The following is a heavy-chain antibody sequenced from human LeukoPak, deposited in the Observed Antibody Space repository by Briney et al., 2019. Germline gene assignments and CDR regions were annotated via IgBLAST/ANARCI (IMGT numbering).Heavy chain of an antibody. CDR2: IIPIFGTA. CDR3: ARDRWNCSGGSCYLGLNDY. Sequence: SAKVSCKASGGTFSSYAISWVRQAPGQGLEWMGGIIPIFGTANYAQKFQGRVTITTDESTSTAYMELSSLRSEDTAVYYCARDRWNCSGGSCYLGLNDYWGQGTLVTVSS. D-gene: IGHD2-15*01. V-gene: IGHV1-69*05. CDR1: GGTFSSYA. J-gene: IGHJ4*02.